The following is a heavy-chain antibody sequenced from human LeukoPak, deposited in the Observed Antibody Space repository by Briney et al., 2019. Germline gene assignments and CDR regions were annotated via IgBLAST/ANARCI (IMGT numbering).Heavy chain of an antibody. Sequence: GGSLRLSCAASGFTFSSYAMHWVRQAPGKGLEYVSAISSNGGSTYYANSVKGRFTISRDNAKNSLYLQMNSLRAEDTAVYYCARDRGAAYYYGSGSSGGFDPWGQGTLVTVSS. CDR2: ISSNGGST. CDR3: ARDRGAAYYYGSGSSGGFDP. D-gene: IGHD3-10*01. CDR1: GFTFSSYA. V-gene: IGHV3-64*01. J-gene: IGHJ5*02.